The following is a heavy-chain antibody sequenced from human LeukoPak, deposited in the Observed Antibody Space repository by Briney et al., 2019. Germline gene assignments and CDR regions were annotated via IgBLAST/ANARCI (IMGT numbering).Heavy chain of an antibody. J-gene: IGHJ4*02. V-gene: IGHV4-4*07. Sequence: SETLSLTCTVSGGSISSYYWSWIRQPAGKGLEWIGQIYSSGSTNYNPSLKSRLTMSGDTSKNQFSLKLSSVTAADTAVYYCVRGGSKAAATFDYWGQGTLVTVSS. CDR3: VRGGSKAAATFDY. CDR2: IYSSGST. CDR1: GGSISSYY. D-gene: IGHD2-15*01.